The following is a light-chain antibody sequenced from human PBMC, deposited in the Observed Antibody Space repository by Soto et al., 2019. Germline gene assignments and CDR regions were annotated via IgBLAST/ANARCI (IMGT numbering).Light chain of an antibody. J-gene: IGKJ1*01. CDR2: KAS. Sequence: DIQMAQSPSTLSASVGDRVTIACRASQNINDALVWYQQKPGKAPNLLIYKASSLESGVPLRFSGSGSGTEFTLTISSLQPEDFAAYYCQQHISYPRTFGQGTKVEIK. CDR1: QNINDA. CDR3: QQHISYPRT. V-gene: IGKV1-5*03.